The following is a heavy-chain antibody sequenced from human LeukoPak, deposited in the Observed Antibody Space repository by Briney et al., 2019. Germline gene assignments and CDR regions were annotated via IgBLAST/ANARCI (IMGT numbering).Heavy chain of an antibody. D-gene: IGHD1-26*01. CDR3: ARESSGSYFFY. Sequence: GGSLRLSCAASGFTVTSNYMSWVRQPPGKGLEWVSVICSGTNTYYADSVKGRFTISRDNSKNTLYLQMNSLRVEDTAVYYCARESSGSYFFYWGQGTLVTVSS. CDR1: GFTVTSNY. J-gene: IGHJ4*02. CDR2: ICSGTNT. V-gene: IGHV3-66*01.